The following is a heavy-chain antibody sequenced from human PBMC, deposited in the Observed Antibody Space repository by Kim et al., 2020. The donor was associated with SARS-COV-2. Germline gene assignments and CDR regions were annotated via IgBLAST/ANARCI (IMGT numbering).Heavy chain of an antibody. CDR3: ARGRGLVQGVPGAFDP. CDR2: IYYSGTT. V-gene: IGHV4-31*03. Sequence: SETLSLTCTVSGGSISSAGYYWTWIRQLPGRGLEWIGYIYYSGTTYYNPSLKSRLAISVDTSNYQFSLKLNSVTAADSAVYYCARGRGLVQGVPGAFDPWGQGSLVTVAT. CDR1: GGSISSAGYY. D-gene: IGHD3-10*01. J-gene: IGHJ5*02.